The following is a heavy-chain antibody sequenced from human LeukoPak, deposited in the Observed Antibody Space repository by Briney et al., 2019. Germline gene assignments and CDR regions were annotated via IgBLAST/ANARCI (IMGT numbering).Heavy chain of an antibody. Sequence: PSETLSLTCTVSGGSISSYYWSWIRQPPGKGLEWIGYIYYSGSTNYNPSLKSRVTISVDTSKNQFSLKLSSVTAADTAVYYCARSTLVGMVVPAAISWFDPWGQGTLVTVSS. V-gene: IGHV4-59*01. CDR3: ARSTLVGMVVPAAISWFDP. D-gene: IGHD2-2*02. CDR2: IYYSGST. CDR1: GGSISSYY. J-gene: IGHJ5*02.